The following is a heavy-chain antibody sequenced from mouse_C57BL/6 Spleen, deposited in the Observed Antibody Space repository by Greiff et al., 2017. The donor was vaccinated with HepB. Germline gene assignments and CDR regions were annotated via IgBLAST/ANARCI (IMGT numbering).Heavy chain of an antibody. Sequence: EVMLVESGAELVRPGASVKLSCTASGFNIKDDYMHWVKQRPEQGLEWIGWIDPENGDTEYASKFQGKATITADTSSNTAYLQLSSLTSEDTAVYYCTTDGYYGFAYWGQGTLVTVSA. CDR1: GFNIKDDY. V-gene: IGHV14-4*01. J-gene: IGHJ3*01. D-gene: IGHD2-3*01. CDR3: TTDGYYGFAY. CDR2: IDPENGDT.